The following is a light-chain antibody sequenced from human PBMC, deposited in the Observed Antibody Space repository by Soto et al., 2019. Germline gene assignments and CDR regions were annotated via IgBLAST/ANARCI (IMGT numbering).Light chain of an antibody. J-gene: IGKJ2*01. V-gene: IGKV3D-15*01. Sequence: EIVMTQSPATLSVSPGERATLSCRASQSVSSKLAWYQQKPGQAPRLLIYDASTRATGIPGRFSGSGSGTEFTLTISSLQFEDFAVYYCQQYNNWPPVYPFGQGTKLEIK. CDR2: DAS. CDR3: QQYNNWPPVYP. CDR1: QSVSSK.